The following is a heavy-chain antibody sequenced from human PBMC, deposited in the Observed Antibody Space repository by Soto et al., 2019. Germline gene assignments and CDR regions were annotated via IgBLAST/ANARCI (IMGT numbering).Heavy chain of an antibody. CDR1: GYIFTSYG. Sequence: QVQLVQSGVEVKDPGASVKVSCKASGYIFTSYGISWVRQAPGQGLEWMGWVSTSKGQTRYAKNVQDRVTLTKDTATSYAYIELSSVRSDDGAFYYCAWDWFCGGGSCIGCFDPWGQGTQVTVSS. CDR3: AWDWFCGGGSCIGCFDP. CDR2: VSTSKGQT. V-gene: IGHV1-18*01. D-gene: IGHD2-15*01. J-gene: IGHJ5*02.